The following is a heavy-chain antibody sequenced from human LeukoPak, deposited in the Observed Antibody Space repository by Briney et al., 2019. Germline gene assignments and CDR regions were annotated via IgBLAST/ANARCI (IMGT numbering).Heavy chain of an antibody. Sequence: SETLSLTCAVSGGSVSGCYWSWLRQPPGKGPEWIGKISHSGSTNYNPSLKSRVTISVDTSTNQFSLNLSSVTAADTAVYYCARSANAFDIWGQGTMVTVSS. J-gene: IGHJ3*02. CDR1: GGSVSGCY. CDR3: ARSANAFDI. CDR2: ISHSGST. V-gene: IGHV4-34*01.